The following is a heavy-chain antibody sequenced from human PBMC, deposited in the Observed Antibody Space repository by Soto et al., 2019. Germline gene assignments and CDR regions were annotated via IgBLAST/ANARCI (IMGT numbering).Heavy chain of an antibody. J-gene: IGHJ4*02. D-gene: IGHD6-13*01. CDR1: GFSFSDYA. V-gene: IGHV3-23*01. CDR2: ISESGGST. CDR3: AKRSPYSTGWYSPIFDY. Sequence: LRLSCAASGFSFSDYAMTWVRQAPGKGLEWVAVISESGGSTHYAESVRGRFTISRDNSENMLYLRMNSLRDDDTAVYFCAKRSPYSTGWYSPIFDYWGQGSLVTVSS.